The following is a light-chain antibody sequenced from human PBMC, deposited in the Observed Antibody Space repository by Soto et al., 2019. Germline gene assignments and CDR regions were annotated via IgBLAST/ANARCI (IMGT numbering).Light chain of an antibody. CDR1: QSVSSSY. CDR3: QQYGSSPPHLHT. J-gene: IGKJ2*01. Sequence: EIVLTQSPGTLSLSPGERATLSCRASQSVSSSYLAWYQQKPGQAPRLLIYGASSRATGIPDRFSGSGSGTDFAFTISRLEPEDFAVYYCQQYGSSPPHLHTFGQGTKLEIK. V-gene: IGKV3-20*01. CDR2: GAS.